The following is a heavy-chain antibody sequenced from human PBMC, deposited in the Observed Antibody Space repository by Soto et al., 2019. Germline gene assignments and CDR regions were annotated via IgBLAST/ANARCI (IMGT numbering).Heavy chain of an antibody. Sequence: SETLSLTCAVYGGSFSGYYWSWIRQPPGKGLEWIGEINHSGSTNYNPSLKSRVTISVDTSKNQFSLKLSSVTAADTAVYYCARTPHYDFWSGYYLRYYYMDVWGKGTTVTVSS. CDR3: ARTPHYDFWSGYYLRYYYMDV. CDR2: INHSGST. V-gene: IGHV4-34*01. CDR1: GGSFSGYY. D-gene: IGHD3-3*01. J-gene: IGHJ6*03.